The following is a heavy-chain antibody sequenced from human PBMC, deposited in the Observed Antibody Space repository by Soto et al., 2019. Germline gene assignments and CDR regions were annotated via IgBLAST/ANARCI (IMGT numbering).Heavy chain of an antibody. D-gene: IGHD4-17*01. CDR3: AKETTVNWFDP. CDR2: ISYDGSNK. J-gene: IGHJ5*02. CDR1: VFTFSSYG. V-gene: IGHV3-30*18. Sequence: PGGSLRLSCAASVFTFSSYGMHWVRQAPGKGLEWVAVISYDGSNKYYADSVKGRFTISRDNSKNTLYLQMNSLRAEDTAVCYCAKETTVNWFDPWGQGTLVTVSS.